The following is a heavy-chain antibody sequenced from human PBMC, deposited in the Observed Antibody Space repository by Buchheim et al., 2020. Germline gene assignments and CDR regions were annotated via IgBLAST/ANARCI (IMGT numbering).Heavy chain of an antibody. D-gene: IGHD4-17*01. J-gene: IGHJ5*02. CDR3: ARDVGMTTRWFDT. CDR1: GYIFTSYY. CDR2: IDPSAGST. V-gene: IGHV1-46*01. Sequence: QVQLVQSGTEVKKPGASVKVSCKASGYIFTSYYLHWVRQAPGQGLEWMGVIDPSAGSTSYAPRFQGRVTMTRDTSTSTVYMELSSLRSEDTAVYYCARDVGMTTRWFDTWGQGTL.